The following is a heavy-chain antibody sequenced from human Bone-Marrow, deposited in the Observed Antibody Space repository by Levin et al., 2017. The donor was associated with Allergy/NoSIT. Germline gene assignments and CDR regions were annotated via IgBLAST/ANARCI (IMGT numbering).Heavy chain of an antibody. D-gene: IGHD2-2*01. CDR1: GGSFSGYY. CDR2: INHSGST. V-gene: IGHV4-34*01. J-gene: IGHJ4*02. CDR3: ARGDALGYFDY. Sequence: SQTLSLTCAVYGGSFSGYYWSWIRQPPGKGLEWIGEINHSGSTNYNPSLKSRVTISVDTSKNQFSLKLSSVTAADTAVYYCARGDALGYFDYWGQGTLVTVSS.